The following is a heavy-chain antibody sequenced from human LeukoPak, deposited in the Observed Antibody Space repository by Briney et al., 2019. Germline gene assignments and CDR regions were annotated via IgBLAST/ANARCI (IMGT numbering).Heavy chain of an antibody. J-gene: IGHJ4*02. CDR3: ARGAPKNYDFWSGPLDY. V-gene: IGHV3-30-3*01. CDR1: GFTFSNYA. CDR2: ISYDGSNK. D-gene: IGHD3-3*01. Sequence: PGRSLRLSCAASGFTFSNYAMHWVRQAPGKGLEWVALISYDGSNKCYADSVKGRFTISRDNSKNTLYLQMNSLRGEDTAVYYCARGAPKNYDFWSGPLDYWGQGSLVTVSS.